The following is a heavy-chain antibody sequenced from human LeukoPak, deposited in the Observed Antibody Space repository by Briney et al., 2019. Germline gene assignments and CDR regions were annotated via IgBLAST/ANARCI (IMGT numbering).Heavy chain of an antibody. Sequence: GGSLRLSCVASEFDFFGYGMQWVRQAPGKGLVWVSRIDGRTTSYADSVKGRFTISRDNAKNTLYLEMKSLRVEDTAVYYCARELPREVTLDYWGQGTLVTVSP. D-gene: IGHD2-21*02. CDR1: EFDFFGYG. CDR3: ARELPREVTLDY. CDR2: IDGRTT. V-gene: IGHV3-74*01. J-gene: IGHJ4*01.